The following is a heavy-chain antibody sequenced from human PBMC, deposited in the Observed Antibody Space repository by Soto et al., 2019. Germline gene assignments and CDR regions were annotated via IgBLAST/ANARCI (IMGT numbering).Heavy chain of an antibody. J-gene: IGHJ1*01. CDR3: ARLRASNYEAYQH. V-gene: IGHV1-69*12. CDR2: INPIFGTA. D-gene: IGHD4-4*01. CDR1: GGTFSTYP. Sequence: QVQLVQSGAEVKKTGSSVKVSCKASGGTFSTYPISWVRQAPGQGLEWMGGINPIFGTANYAQKLQGRVTITADESTTTAYMQLSSLRSDDTAVYYCARLRASNYEAYQHWGQGTLVTVSS.